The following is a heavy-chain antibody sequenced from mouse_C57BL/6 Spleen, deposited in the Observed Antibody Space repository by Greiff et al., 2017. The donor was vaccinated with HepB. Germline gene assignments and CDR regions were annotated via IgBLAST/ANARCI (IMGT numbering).Heavy chain of an antibody. V-gene: IGHV1-47*01. CDR2: FHPYNDDT. Sequence: VKLPQSGAELVKPGASVKMSCKASGYTFTTYPIEWMKQNHGKSLEWIGNFHPYNDDTKYNEKFKGKATLTVEKSSSTVYLELSRLTSDDSAVYYCARRRYGSSYWYFYVWGTGTTVTVSS. CDR3: ARRRYGSSYWYFYV. CDR1: GYTFTTYP. J-gene: IGHJ1*03. D-gene: IGHD1-1*01.